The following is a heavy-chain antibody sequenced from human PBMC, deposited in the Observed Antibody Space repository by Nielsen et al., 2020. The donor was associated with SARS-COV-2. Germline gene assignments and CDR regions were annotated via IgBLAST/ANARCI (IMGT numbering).Heavy chain of an antibody. Sequence: GGSLRLSCAASGFTVSSNYMSWVRQAPGKGLEWVSAIYSGGSTYYADSVKGRFTISRDNANNSLYLQMNSLRAEDTAVYYCARQRDEIWFGEFDWGQGTLVTVSS. J-gene: IGHJ4*02. D-gene: IGHD3-10*01. CDR2: IYSGGST. CDR3: ARQRDEIWFGEFD. CDR1: GFTVSSNY. V-gene: IGHV3-53*01.